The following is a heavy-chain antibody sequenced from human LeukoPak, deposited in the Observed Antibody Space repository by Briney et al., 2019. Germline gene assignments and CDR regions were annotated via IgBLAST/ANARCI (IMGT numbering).Heavy chain of an antibody. D-gene: IGHD5-18*01. Sequence: SVKVSCKASGGTFSSYAISWVRQAPGQGLEWMGGIIPIFGTANYAQKFQGRVTITADESTSTAYMELSSLRSEDTAVYYCASAGYPQKRYYCYGMDVWGQGTTVTVSS. CDR3: ASAGYPQKRYYCYGMDV. J-gene: IGHJ6*02. CDR2: IIPIFGTA. V-gene: IGHV1-69*01. CDR1: GGTFSSYA.